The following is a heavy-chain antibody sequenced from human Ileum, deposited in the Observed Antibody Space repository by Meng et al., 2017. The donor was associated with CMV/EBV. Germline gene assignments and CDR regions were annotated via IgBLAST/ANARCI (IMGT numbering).Heavy chain of an antibody. V-gene: IGHV3-74*01. D-gene: IGHD3-10*01. Sequence: SCASSVFTFCSCWVHRVRQAAGKGVLWFSRIDSDGSSTIYADSVKGRFTISRDNAKISLYLQMNSLRAEDTAVYYCARVRGSPDYWGQGTLVTVSS. CDR3: ARVRGSPDY. CDR1: VFTFCSCW. CDR2: IDSDGSST. J-gene: IGHJ4*02.